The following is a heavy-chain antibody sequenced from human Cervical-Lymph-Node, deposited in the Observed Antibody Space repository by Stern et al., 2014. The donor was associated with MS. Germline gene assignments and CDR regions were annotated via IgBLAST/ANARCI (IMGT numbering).Heavy chain of an antibody. J-gene: IGHJ4*02. CDR2: IYTTVST. V-gene: IGHV4-61*02. CDR3: ARDKEDTNMAFRYFDN. Sequence: VQLVESGPGLVKPSQTLSLTCTVSGGSVGSGSYDWSWIRQPAGKGLEWIGRIYTTVSTYYNLSLKSRVSISIDTSKNQFSLKLPSVTAADTAVYYCARDKEDTNMAFRYFDNWGQGTLVTVSS. D-gene: IGHD5-18*01. CDR1: GGSVGSGSYD.